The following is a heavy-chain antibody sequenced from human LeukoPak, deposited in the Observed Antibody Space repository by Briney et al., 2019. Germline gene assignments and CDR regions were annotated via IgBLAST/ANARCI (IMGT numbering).Heavy chain of an antibody. V-gene: IGHV4-34*01. Sequence: SETLSLTCAVYGGSFSGYYWSWIRQPPGKGLEWIGEINHSGSTNYNPSLKSRVTISVDTSKNQFSLKLSSVTGADTAVYYCARGYYDILTGSPNAFDIWGEGTVVTVSS. D-gene: IGHD3-9*01. CDR1: GGSFSGYY. J-gene: IGHJ3*02. CDR2: INHSGST. CDR3: ARGYYDILTGSPNAFDI.